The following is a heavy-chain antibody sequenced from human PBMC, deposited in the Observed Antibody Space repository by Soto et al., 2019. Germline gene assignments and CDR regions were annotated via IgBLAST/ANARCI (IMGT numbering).Heavy chain of an antibody. CDR3: ARAYEGDYFDY. CDR2: ISYDGSNK. D-gene: IGHD3-16*01. CDR1: GFTFSSYA. J-gene: IGHJ4*02. Sequence: QVQLVESGGAVVQPGRSLRLSCAASGFTFSSYAMHWVRQAPGKGLEWVAVISYDGSNKYYADSVKGRFTISRDNSKNTLYLQMNSLRAEDTAVYYCARAYEGDYFDYWGQGTLVTVSS. V-gene: IGHV3-30-3*01.